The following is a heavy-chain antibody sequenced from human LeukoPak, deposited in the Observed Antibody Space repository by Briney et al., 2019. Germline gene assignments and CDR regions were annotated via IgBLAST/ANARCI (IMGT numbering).Heavy chain of an antibody. V-gene: IGHV3-23*01. Sequence: GGSLRLSCAASGFTFSSYAMSWVRQAPGKGLEWVSAISGSGGSTYYADSVKGRFTISRDNSKNTLYLQMNSLRAEDTAVYYCAKDSVSTGDPWYFDLWGRGTLVTVSS. D-gene: IGHD7-27*01. CDR1: GFTFSSYA. J-gene: IGHJ2*01. CDR3: AKDSVSTGDPWYFDL. CDR2: ISGSGGST.